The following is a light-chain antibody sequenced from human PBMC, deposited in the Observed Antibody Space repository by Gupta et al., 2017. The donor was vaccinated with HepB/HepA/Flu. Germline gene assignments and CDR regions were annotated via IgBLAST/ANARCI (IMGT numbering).Light chain of an antibody. CDR1: SSDIGGYNY. J-gene: IGLJ2*01. Sequence: QSALTQPASVSGSPGQSITISCAGTSSDIGGYNYVSWYQQHPGKAPKLIMYDVSNRPLGVSYRFSGSKSGNTASLTISGLRAEDEADYYCSSYTSGSTVVFGGGTKLTVL. V-gene: IGLV2-14*03. CDR2: DVS. CDR3: SSYTSGSTVV.